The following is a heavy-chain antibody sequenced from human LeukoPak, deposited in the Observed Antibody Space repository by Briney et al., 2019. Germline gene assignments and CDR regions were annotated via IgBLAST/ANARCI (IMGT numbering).Heavy chain of an antibody. V-gene: IGHV4-34*01. Sequence: SSETLSLTCAVYGGSFSGYYWSWIRQPPGKGLEWIGEINHSGSTNYNPSLKSRVTISVDTSKNQFSLKLSSVTAADTAVYYCASLAVRPYYYYYYGMDVWGQGTTVTVSS. D-gene: IGHD6-6*01. CDR2: INHSGST. CDR3: ASLAVRPYYYYYYGMDV. CDR1: GGSFSGYY. J-gene: IGHJ6*02.